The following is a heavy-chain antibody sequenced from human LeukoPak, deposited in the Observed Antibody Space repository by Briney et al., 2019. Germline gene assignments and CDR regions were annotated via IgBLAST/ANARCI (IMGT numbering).Heavy chain of an antibody. J-gene: IGHJ4*02. V-gene: IGHV4-4*02. CDR1: GGSITNTNY. CDR3: AREGGPYRPLDY. Sequence: SETLSLTCGVSGGSITNTNYWTWVRQPPGKGLEWIGEVNLQGSTNYNPSLMGRVAISVDTSENHISLQLTSVSAADTAVYYCAREGGPYRPLDYAGQGTLVTASS. CDR2: VNLQGST.